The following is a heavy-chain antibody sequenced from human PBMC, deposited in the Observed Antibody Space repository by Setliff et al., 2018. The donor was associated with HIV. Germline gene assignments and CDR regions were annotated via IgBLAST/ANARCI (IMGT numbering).Heavy chain of an antibody. J-gene: IGHJ5*02. CDR2: MNPNSGNT. CDR3: ARGIGISSSWDSLGWYNWFDP. Sequence: GASVKVSCKASGYTFTSYDINWVRQATGQGLEWMGWMNPNSGNTGYAQKFQGRVTMTRNTSISTAYMELSSLRSEDTAVYYCARGIGISSSWDSLGWYNWFDPWGQGTLVTVSS. V-gene: IGHV1-8*01. D-gene: IGHD6-13*01. CDR1: GYTFTSYD.